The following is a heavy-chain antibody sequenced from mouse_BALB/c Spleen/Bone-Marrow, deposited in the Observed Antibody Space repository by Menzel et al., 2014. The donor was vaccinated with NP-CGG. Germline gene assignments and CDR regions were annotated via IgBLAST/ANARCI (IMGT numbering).Heavy chain of an antibody. CDR2: IYPGDGDT. CDR1: GYVFSTYW. J-gene: IGHJ2*01. CDR3: ARGGISVNY. Sequence: VQRVESGAELVRPGSSVKISCESSGYVFSTYWINWVKQRPGQGLEWIGQIYPGDGDTDYNGKFKDKATLTADKSSNTAYMQLSSLTSEDSAVYFCARGGISVNYRGQGTTLTVSS. V-gene: IGHV1-80*01.